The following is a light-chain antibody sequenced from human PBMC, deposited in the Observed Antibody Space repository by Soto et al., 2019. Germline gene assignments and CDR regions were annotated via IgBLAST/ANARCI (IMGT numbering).Light chain of an antibody. CDR3: CSYAGINDYV. CDR2: EVS. Sequence: QSVLTQPPSASGSRGQSVTISWTGSSSDVGGYNYVSWYQQYPGKAPKLMIYEVSKRPSGVPDRFSGSKSGNTASLTVSGLQAEDEADYYCCSYAGINDYVFGTGTKVTVL. J-gene: IGLJ1*01. CDR1: SSDVGGYNY. V-gene: IGLV2-8*01.